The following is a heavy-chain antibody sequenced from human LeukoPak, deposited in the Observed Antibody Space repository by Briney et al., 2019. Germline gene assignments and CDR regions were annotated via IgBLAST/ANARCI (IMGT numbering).Heavy chain of an antibody. CDR2: INPYTGAT. CDR1: GYTFSGYY. Sequence: ASVKVSCKASGYTFSGYYMHWVRQAPGQGLEWMGWINPYTGATHYAQTFQGRVTMTRDTSISTAYMELSRLRSDDTAVYYCARGSLRSGWYEYWGQGTLVTVSS. V-gene: IGHV1-2*02. J-gene: IGHJ4*02. D-gene: IGHD6-19*01. CDR3: ARGSLRSGWYEY.